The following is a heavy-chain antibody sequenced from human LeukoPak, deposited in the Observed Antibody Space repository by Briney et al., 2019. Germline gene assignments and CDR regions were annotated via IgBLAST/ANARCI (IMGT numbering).Heavy chain of an antibody. CDR2: IYYSGDS. Sequence: SQSLSLTRRVSAASISRNYWRWIRQPPGKPLEWIGYIYYSGDSNYNPSLKSGVTMSIDTSKNQYSLKVSSVTAAERAVYYCARYSRNSEYLLDYWGGETVVSLPS. D-gene: IGHD1-26*01. CDR1: AASISRNY. V-gene: IGHV4-59*01. CDR3: ARYSRNSEYLLDY. J-gene: IGHJ4*02.